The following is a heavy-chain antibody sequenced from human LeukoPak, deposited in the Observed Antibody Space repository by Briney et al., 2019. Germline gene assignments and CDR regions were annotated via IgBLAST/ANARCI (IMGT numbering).Heavy chain of an antibody. Sequence: SETLSLTCTVSGGSISSYYWSWIRQPPGKGLEWIGYIYYSGSTNYNPSLKSRVTISVDTSKNQFSLKLSSVTAADTAVYYCARSNPNLGFWGGSTNWFDPWGQGTLVTVSS. CDR1: GGSISSYY. CDR3: ARSNPNLGFWGGSTNWFDP. CDR2: IYYSGST. D-gene: IGHD3-3*01. J-gene: IGHJ5*02. V-gene: IGHV4-59*01.